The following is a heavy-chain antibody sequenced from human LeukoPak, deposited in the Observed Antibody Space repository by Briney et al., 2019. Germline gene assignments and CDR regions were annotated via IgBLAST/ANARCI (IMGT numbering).Heavy chain of an antibody. J-gene: IGHJ4*02. Sequence: GGSPRLSCAASGFTFDDYAMHWVRQAPGKGLEWVSGISWNSGSIGYADSVKGRFTISRDNSKNTLYLQMNSLRAEDTAVYYCAKDGERYYDSSGYYGYWGQGTLVTVSS. CDR3: AKDGERYYDSSGYYGY. D-gene: IGHD3-22*01. CDR1: GFTFDDYA. V-gene: IGHV3-9*01. CDR2: ISWNSGSI.